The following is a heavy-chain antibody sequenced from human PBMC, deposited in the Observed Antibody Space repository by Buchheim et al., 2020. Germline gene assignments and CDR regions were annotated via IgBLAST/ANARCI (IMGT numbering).Heavy chain of an antibody. CDR3: ARELIVGATGFDY. CDR1: GFTFSDYY. D-gene: IGHD1-26*01. J-gene: IGHJ4*02. CDR2: ISSSSSYT. Sequence: QVQLVESGGGLVKPGGSLRLSCAASGFTFSDYYMSWIRQDPGKGLEWVSYISSSSSYTNYADSVKGRFNIYRDNAKHSLSLQMNILRAEYTAVYYCARELIVGATGFDYWGQGTL. V-gene: IGHV3-11*06.